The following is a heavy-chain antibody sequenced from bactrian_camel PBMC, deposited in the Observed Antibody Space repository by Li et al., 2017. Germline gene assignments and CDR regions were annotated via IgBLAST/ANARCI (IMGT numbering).Heavy chain of an antibody. D-gene: IGHD2*01. CDR2: VGSDGRT. V-gene: IGHV3S53*01. CDR3: AARGGGERVGCSGGHYSPANFGL. CDR1: GYTSTTNC. Sequence: HVQLVESGGGSVQAGGSLRLSCAASGYTSTTNCMGWFRQAPGKEREVVALVGSDGRTNYADSVKGRFTISEDVAEKTVHLQMNSLKPEDTAMYYCAARGGGERVGCSGGHYSPANFGLRGQGTQVTVS. J-gene: IGHJ4*01.